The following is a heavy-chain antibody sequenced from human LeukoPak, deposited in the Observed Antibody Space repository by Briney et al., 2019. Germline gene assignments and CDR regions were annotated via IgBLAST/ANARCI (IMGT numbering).Heavy chain of an antibody. D-gene: IGHD3-3*01. Sequence: PSQPLSLPCTVSGRPISSGSYYWSWIRQPAGKGLEWIGRIYTSGSTNYNPSLKSRVTISVDTSKNQFSLKLSSVTAADTDVYYCAGGGMEWLSLYYFDYWGQGTLVTVSS. V-gene: IGHV4-61*02. CDR1: GRPISSGSYY. J-gene: IGHJ4*02. CDR2: IYTSGST. CDR3: AGGGMEWLSLYYFDY.